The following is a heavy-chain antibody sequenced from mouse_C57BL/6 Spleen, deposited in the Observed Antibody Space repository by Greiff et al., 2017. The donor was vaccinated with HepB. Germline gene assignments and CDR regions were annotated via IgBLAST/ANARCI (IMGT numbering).Heavy chain of an antibody. CDR2: IRSKSSNYAT. CDR1: GFTFNTYA. J-gene: IGHJ4*01. Sequence: EVQLVESGGGLVQPKGSLKLSCAASGFTFNTYAMHWVRQAPGKGLEWVARIRSKSSNYATYSADSVKDRFTISRDDSQSMLYLQMNNLKTEDTAMYYCVRDEGYGNSGAMDYWGQGTSVTVSS. D-gene: IGHD2-1*01. V-gene: IGHV10-3*01. CDR3: VRDEGYGNSGAMDY.